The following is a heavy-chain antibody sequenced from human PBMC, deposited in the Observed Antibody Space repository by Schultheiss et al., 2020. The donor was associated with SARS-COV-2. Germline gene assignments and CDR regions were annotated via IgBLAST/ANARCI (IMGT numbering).Heavy chain of an antibody. V-gene: IGHV4-61*05. Sequence: SETLSLTCTVSGGSISSSSYYWGWIRQLPGKGLEWIGYIYYSGSTNYNPSLKSRVTISVDTSKNQFSLKLSSVTAADTAVYYCASPGIAAPYYYYMDVWGKGTTVTVSS. CDR2: IYYSGST. CDR3: ASPGIAAPYYYYMDV. D-gene: IGHD6-6*01. J-gene: IGHJ6*03. CDR1: GGSISSSSYY.